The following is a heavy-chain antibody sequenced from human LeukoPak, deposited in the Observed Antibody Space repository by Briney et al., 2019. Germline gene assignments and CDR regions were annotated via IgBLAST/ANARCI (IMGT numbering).Heavy chain of an antibody. CDR2: IKSKTDGGTT. Sequence: GGSLRLSCAASGFTFSSYAMSWVRRAPGKGLEWVGRIKSKTDGGTTDYAAPVKGRFTISRDDSKNTLYLQMNSLKTEDTAVYYCTTVLVRGIIDYWGQGTLVTVSS. D-gene: IGHD6-13*01. J-gene: IGHJ4*02. V-gene: IGHV3-15*01. CDR3: TTVLVRGIIDY. CDR1: GFTFSSYA.